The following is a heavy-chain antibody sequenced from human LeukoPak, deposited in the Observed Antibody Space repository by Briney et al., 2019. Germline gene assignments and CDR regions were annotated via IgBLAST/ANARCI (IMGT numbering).Heavy chain of an antibody. J-gene: IGHJ4*02. CDR3: ARRLEYSGSKGVFDY. CDR1: GFTVTSNY. Sequence: GGSLRLSCAASGFTVTSNYMSWVRQAPGKGLEWVSVIYSGGYTDYADSVKGRFTISRDNSKNTLDLQMNSLRAEDTAVYYCARRLEYSGSKGVFDYWGQGTLVTVSS. D-gene: IGHD1-26*01. V-gene: IGHV3-66*01. CDR2: IYSGGYT.